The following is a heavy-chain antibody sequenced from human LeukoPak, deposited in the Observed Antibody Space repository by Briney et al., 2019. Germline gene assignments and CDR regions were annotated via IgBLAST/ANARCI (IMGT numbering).Heavy chain of an antibody. CDR3: ARDPNGDYIGALEF. CDR2: ITSAGAP. V-gene: IGHV3-23*01. Sequence: GGSLRLSCAASGFTFSNYAVMWVRQAPGQRLEWVSAITSAGAPRYADSVKGRFTISRDNSKKTLYLQMNSLRAEDTAQYFCARDPNGDYIGALEFWGQGTGVTVSS. D-gene: IGHD4-17*01. CDR1: GFTFSNYA. J-gene: IGHJ3*01.